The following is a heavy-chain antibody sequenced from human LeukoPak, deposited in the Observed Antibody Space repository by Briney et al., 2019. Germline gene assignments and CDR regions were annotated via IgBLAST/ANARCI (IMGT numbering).Heavy chain of an antibody. D-gene: IGHD2-15*01. CDR3: ARVCSGGSCYVDY. Sequence: SVKVSCKXSGGTFSSYTISWVRQAPGQGLEWMGRIIPILGIANYAQKFQGRVTITADKSTSTAYMELSSLRSEDTAVYYCARVCSGGSCYVDYWGQGTLVTVSS. CDR1: GGTFSSYT. J-gene: IGHJ4*02. CDR2: IIPILGIA. V-gene: IGHV1-69*02.